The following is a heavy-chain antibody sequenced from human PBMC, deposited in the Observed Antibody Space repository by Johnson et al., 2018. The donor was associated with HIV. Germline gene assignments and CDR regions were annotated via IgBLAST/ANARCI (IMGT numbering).Heavy chain of an antibody. CDR3: AFIEYSSLDAFDI. Sequence: QVQLVESGGGLVQPGGSLRLSCAASGFTFSSHWLTWVRQAPGTGLEWVAFRRQDGTNNYYADSVKGRFTISRDNSKNTLYLQMNSPRAEDTAVYYCAFIEYSSLDAFDIWGQGTMVTVSS. J-gene: IGHJ3*02. D-gene: IGHD6-6*01. CDR1: GFTFSSHW. V-gene: IGHV3-30*02. CDR2: RRQDGTNN.